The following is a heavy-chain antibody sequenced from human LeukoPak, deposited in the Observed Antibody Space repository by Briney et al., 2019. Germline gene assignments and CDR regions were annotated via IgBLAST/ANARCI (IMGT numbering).Heavy chain of an antibody. J-gene: IGHJ6*03. CDR2: ISAYNGNT. D-gene: IGHD2-2*01. CDR1: GYTFTSYG. V-gene: IGHV1-18*01. Sequence: ASVKVSCKASGYTFTSYGISWVRQAPGQGLEWMGWISAYNGNTNYAQKLQGRVTMTTDTSTSTVYMELSSLRSEDTAVYYCARDFIPRDSFQLPSHYSYYMDVWGKGTTVTVSS. CDR3: ARDFIPRDSFQLPSHYSYYMDV.